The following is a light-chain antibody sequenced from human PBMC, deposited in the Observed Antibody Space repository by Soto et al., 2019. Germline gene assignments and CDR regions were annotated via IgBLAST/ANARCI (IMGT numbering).Light chain of an antibody. Sequence: QSVLTQPPSVSGTPGQTVTISCSGSSSNIGSKSVQWYQQLPETAPKLLIYSINQRPSGVPDRFSGSKSGTSASLAISGLQSEDEAHYYCGAWDDTLNVLVFGGGTKLTVL. CDR3: GAWDDTLNVLV. V-gene: IGLV1-44*01. J-gene: IGLJ2*01. CDR2: SIN. CDR1: SSNIGSKS.